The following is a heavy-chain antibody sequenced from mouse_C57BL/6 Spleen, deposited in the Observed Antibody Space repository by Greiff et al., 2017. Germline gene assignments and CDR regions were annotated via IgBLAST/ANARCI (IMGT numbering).Heavy chain of an antibody. V-gene: IGHV1-80*01. Sequence: QVQLQQSGAELVKPGASVKISCKASGYAFSSYWMNWVQQRPGKGLEWIGQIFPGDGDTNYNGKFKGKATLTADKSSSTAYMQLSSLTSEDSAVYFCARSQYYGSSYFDYWGQGTTLTVSS. CDR2: IFPGDGDT. CDR1: GYAFSSYW. D-gene: IGHD1-1*01. J-gene: IGHJ2*01. CDR3: ARSQYYGSSYFDY.